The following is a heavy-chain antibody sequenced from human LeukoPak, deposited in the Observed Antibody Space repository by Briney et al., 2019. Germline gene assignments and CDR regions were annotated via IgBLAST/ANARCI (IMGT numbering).Heavy chain of an antibody. CDR3: AKAGIQLWSHLYYFDY. V-gene: IGHV3-23*01. CDR1: GFTFSSYA. Sequence: GGSLRLSCAASGFTFSSYAMSWVRQAPGKGLEWVSAISGSGGSTYYADSEKGRFTISRDNSKNTLYLQMNSLRAEDTAVYYCAKAGIQLWSHLYYFDYWGQGTLVTVSS. D-gene: IGHD5-18*01. CDR2: ISGSGGST. J-gene: IGHJ4*02.